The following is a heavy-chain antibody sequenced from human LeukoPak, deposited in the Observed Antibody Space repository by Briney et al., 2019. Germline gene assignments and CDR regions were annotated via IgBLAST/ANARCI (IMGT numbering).Heavy chain of an antibody. Sequence: GGSLRLSCAASGFSFSSYEMNWVRQAPGKGLEWVSYISSSGSTRYYADSVKGRFTMSRDNAKNSLYLQMNSLRAEDTAVYYCARDGSGRELLSRRYYYYMDVWGKGTTVTISS. CDR2: ISSSGSTR. CDR1: GFSFSSYE. D-gene: IGHD1-26*01. J-gene: IGHJ6*03. CDR3: ARDGSGRELLSRRYYYYMDV. V-gene: IGHV3-48*03.